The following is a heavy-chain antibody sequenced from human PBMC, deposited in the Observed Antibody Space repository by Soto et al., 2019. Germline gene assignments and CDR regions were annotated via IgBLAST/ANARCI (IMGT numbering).Heavy chain of an antibody. CDR2: IIPIFGTA. Sequence: SVKVSCKASGGTFSSYAISWVRQAPGQGLEWMGGIIPIFGTANYAQKFQGRVTITADESTSTAYMELSSLRSEDTAVYYCARTDPPAAAYYYYYGMDVWGQGTTVTVSS. V-gene: IGHV1-69*13. CDR1: GGTFSSYA. D-gene: IGHD6-13*01. CDR3: ARTDPPAAAYYYYYGMDV. J-gene: IGHJ6*02.